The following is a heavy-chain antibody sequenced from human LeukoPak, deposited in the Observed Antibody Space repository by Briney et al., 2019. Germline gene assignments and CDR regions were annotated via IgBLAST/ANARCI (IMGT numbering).Heavy chain of an antibody. D-gene: IGHD6-19*01. CDR2: INSDGSST. V-gene: IGHV3-74*01. J-gene: IGHJ4*02. CDR3: ARVSSGWYLNY. Sequence: PGGSLRLSCAASGFTFSSYSMNWVRQAPGKGLVWVSRINSDGSSTSYADSVKGRFTISRDNAKNTLYLQMNSLRAEDTAVYYCARVSSGWYLNYWGQGTLVTVSS. CDR1: GFTFSSYS.